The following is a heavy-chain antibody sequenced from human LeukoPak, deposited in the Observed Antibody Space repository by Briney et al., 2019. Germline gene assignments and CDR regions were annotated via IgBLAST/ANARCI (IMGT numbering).Heavy chain of an antibody. CDR2: IKTSTGNP. Sequence: ASVTVSCTASGYIFTNYAMNWVRQAPGQGLEWMGYIKTSTGNPTYAQGFTGRFVFSLDTFVSTAYLQINNLKTEDTAVYYCARDQDVMVRGDVWGQGTMVTVSS. J-gene: IGHJ3*01. CDR1: GYIFTNYA. CDR3: ARDQDVMVRGDV. V-gene: IGHV7-4-1*02. D-gene: IGHD3-10*01.